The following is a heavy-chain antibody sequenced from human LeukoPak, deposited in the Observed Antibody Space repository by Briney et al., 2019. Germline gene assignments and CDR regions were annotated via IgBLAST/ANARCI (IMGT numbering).Heavy chain of an antibody. V-gene: IGHV3-30*18. J-gene: IGHJ4*02. CDR3: AKDWGYASGTYYDY. Sequence: PGTSLRLSCAGSGFMFSSYAMHWVRQAPGKGLECVAVISSDGSDKYYADSVKGRFTISRDNSKNTLYLQMNSLRTEDTSVYYCAKDWGYASGTYYDYWGQGTLVTVSS. CDR2: ISSDGSDK. CDR1: GFMFSSYA. D-gene: IGHD3-10*01.